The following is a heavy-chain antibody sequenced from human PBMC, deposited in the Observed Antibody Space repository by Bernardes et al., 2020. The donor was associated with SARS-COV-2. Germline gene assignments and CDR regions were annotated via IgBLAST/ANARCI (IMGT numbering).Heavy chain of an antibody. CDR3: ARGSAPGHYYGMDV. V-gene: IGHV3-13*01. Sequence: GSLRLSCAASGFTFSSYDMHWVRQTTGKGLEWVSVIGTAGDTYYPGSVKGRFTISRENAKNSLYLQMNSLRAGDTAVYYCARGSAPGHYYGMDVWGQGTTVTVSS. J-gene: IGHJ6*02. CDR2: IGTAGDT. CDR1: GFTFSSYD. D-gene: IGHD1-1*01.